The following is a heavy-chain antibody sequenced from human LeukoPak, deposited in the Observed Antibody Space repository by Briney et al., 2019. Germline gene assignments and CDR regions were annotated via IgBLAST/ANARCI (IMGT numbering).Heavy chain of an antibody. J-gene: IGHJ5*02. V-gene: IGHV4-39*07. Sequence: SETLSLTCTVSGDSISSRSYYWGWLRQPPGKGLEWIGSIPYSGSTYYNPSLKSRLTISVDTSKNQFSLKVISVTAADTAVYYCARLSAGFNSSYWFDPWGQGTLVTVSS. CDR3: ARLSAGFNSSYWFDP. CDR2: IPYSGST. CDR1: GDSISSRSYY. D-gene: IGHD2/OR15-2a*01.